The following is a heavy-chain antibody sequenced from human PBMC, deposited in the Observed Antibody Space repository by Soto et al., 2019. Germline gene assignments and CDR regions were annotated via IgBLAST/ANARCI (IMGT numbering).Heavy chain of an antibody. Sequence: QEQFMESGGGVVQPGTSLRLSCGASGFILKTYDIHWVRQAPGQGLEWVSVISKVGHRQFFADSVKGRFTLSRDDSKSTVYLQMNSLGPDDTAIYYCARGVCGGDCYPGRGYFDLWGRGARVTVSS. V-gene: IGHV3-30*03. D-gene: IGHD2-21*02. CDR3: ARGVCGGDCYPGRGYFDL. J-gene: IGHJ2*01. CDR1: GFILKTYD. CDR2: ISKVGHRQ.